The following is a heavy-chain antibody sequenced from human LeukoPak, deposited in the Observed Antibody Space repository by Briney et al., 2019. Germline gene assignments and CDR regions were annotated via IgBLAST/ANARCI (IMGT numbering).Heavy chain of an antibody. CDR3: ARDVESSIAAAGPYYYYMDV. J-gene: IGHJ6*03. CDR1: GGSISSYY. V-gene: IGHV4-59*12. CDR2: MYYSGST. D-gene: IGHD6-13*01. Sequence: SETLSLTCTVSGGSISSYYWSWIRQSPGKGLEWIGYMYYSGSTNHIPSLESRVTISLDTSKNQFSLKLSSVTAADTAVYYRARDVESSIAAAGPYYYYMDVWGKGTTVTVSS.